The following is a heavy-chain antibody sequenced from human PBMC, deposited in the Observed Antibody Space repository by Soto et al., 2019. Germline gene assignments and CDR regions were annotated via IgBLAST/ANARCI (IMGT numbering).Heavy chain of an antibody. CDR2: IYYSGST. Sequence: SETLSLTCTVSGGSISSYYWSWIRQPPGKGLEWIGYIYYSGSTNYNPSLKSRVTISVDTSKNQFSLKLSSVTAADTAVYYCARHNYDFWSGYYDYWGQGTLVTVSS. D-gene: IGHD3-3*01. J-gene: IGHJ4*02. CDR1: GGSISSYY. CDR3: ARHNYDFWSGYYDY. V-gene: IGHV4-59*08.